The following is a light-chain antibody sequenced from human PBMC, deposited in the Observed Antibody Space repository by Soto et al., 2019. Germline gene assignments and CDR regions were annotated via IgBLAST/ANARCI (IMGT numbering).Light chain of an antibody. CDR3: AALDDNLNGPV. CDR2: SDD. CDR1: SSNIGGNS. J-gene: IGLJ2*01. Sequence: QSALTQPPSASGTPGQRVTISCSGSSSNIGGNSVNWYQHLPGTAPKILIYSDDERPSGVPDRFSGSKSGTSASLAISGLQSEDEADYYCAALDDNLNGPVFGGGTKLTVL. V-gene: IGLV1-44*01.